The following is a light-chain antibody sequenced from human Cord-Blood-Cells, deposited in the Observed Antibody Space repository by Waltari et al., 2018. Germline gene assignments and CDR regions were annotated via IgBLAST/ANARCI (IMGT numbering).Light chain of an antibody. CDR1: QSISSY. CDR2: AAS. V-gene: IGKV1-39*01. J-gene: IGKJ2*02. CDR3: QQSYSTPWT. Sequence: DIQMTQSPSSLSTSVADRVPITCRASQSISSYLNWYQQKPGKAPKLLIYAASSLQSGVPSRFSGSGSGTDFTLTISSLQPEDFATYYCQQSYSTPWTFGQGTKLKIK.